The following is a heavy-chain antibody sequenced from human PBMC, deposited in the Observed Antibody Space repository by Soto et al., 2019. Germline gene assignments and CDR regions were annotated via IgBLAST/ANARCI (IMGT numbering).Heavy chain of an antibody. CDR1: GFTFSRYG. CDR3: ARDLWGLYYYYGMDV. J-gene: IGHJ6*02. CDR2: ISSSSSTI. Sequence: GGSLRLSCAASGFTFSRYGMNWVRQAPGKGPEWVAYISSSSSTIYYADSVKGRFTISRDNAKNTLYLQMNSLRAEDTAVYYCARDLWGLYYYYGMDVWGQGTTVTVSS. V-gene: IGHV3-48*01. D-gene: IGHD3-10*01.